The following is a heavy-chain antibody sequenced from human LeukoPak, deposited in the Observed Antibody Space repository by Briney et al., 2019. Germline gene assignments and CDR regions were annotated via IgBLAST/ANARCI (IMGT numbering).Heavy chain of an antibody. V-gene: IGHV4-4*07. CDR3: AREISGYSYGYSFDY. CDR2: IYTSGST. Sequence: SETLSLTCTVSGGSISSYYWSWIRQPAGKGLEWIGRIYTSGSTNYNPCRKSRVTMSVETCKNQFSLKLSSVTAADTAVYYCAREISGYSYGYSFDYWGQGTLVTVSS. CDR1: GGSISSYY. J-gene: IGHJ4*02. D-gene: IGHD5-18*01.